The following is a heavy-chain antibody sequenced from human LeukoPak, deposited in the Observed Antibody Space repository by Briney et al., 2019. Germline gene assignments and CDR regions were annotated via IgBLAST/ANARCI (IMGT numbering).Heavy chain of an antibody. J-gene: IGHJ4*02. CDR2: ISGSGGST. Sequence: GASLRLSCAASGFTFSSYAMSWVRQAPGKGLEWVSAISGSGGSTYYADSVKGRFTISRDNSKNTLYLQMNSLRAEGTAVYYCAKDSIFGVVITEYFDYWGQGTLVTVSS. CDR1: GFTFSSYA. V-gene: IGHV3-23*01. D-gene: IGHD3-3*01. CDR3: AKDSIFGVVITEYFDY.